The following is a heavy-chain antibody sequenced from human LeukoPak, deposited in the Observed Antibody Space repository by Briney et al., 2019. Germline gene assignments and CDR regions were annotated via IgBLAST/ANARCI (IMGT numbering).Heavy chain of an antibody. V-gene: IGHV4-39*07. Sequence: SETLSLTCTVSGGSISNSSYYWGWIRQPPGKGLEWIGSIYYSGSTYYNPSLKSRVTISVDTSKNQFSLKLSSVTAADTAVYYCARDRGKYYDFWSGYYSPSSSFDYWGQGTLVTVSS. J-gene: IGHJ4*02. D-gene: IGHD3-3*01. CDR1: GGSISNSSYY. CDR2: IYYSGST. CDR3: ARDRGKYYDFWSGYYSPSSSFDY.